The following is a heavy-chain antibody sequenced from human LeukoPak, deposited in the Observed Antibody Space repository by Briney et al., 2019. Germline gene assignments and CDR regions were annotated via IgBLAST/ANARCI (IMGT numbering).Heavy chain of an antibody. J-gene: IGHJ4*02. Sequence: GGSLRLSCATSGFIFSGYYMSWVRQAPGKGLEWVSGISGSGGSTYYADSVKGRFTISRDNSKNTLYLQMNSLRAEDTAVYYCAKRWGDDTYYFDFWGQGNLVTVSS. CDR1: GFIFSGYY. CDR3: AKRWGDDTYYFDF. V-gene: IGHV3-23*01. D-gene: IGHD3-10*01. CDR2: ISGSGGST.